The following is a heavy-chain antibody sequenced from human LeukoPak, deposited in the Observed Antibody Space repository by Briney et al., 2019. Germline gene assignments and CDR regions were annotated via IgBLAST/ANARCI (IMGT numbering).Heavy chain of an antibody. V-gene: IGHV4-30-2*01. CDR2: IYHSGTT. CDR3: ARGQGHIAATAWFAP. CDR1: GGSVTSDTYS. D-gene: IGHD6-25*01. J-gene: IGHJ5*02. Sequence: SETLSLTCGVSGGSVTSDTYSWSWIRQPPGKGLEWIVFIYHSGTTYYNPSLRSRVAISIDKSKNQFSLKVTSVTAADTAVYYCARGQGHIAATAWFAPWGPGTVVAVSS.